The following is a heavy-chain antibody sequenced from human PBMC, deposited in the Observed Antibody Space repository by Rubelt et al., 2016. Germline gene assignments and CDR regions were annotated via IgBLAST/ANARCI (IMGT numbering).Heavy chain of an antibody. CDR2: IKSKTDGGTT. V-gene: IGHV3-15*01. Sequence: VQLVESGGGLVKPGGSLRPSCAASGFTFSNAWMSWVRQAPGKGLEWVGRIKSKTDGGTTYYAAPVKGRFTISRDDSKNTLYLQMNSLKTEDTAVYYCTGGYSSGYPDYWGQGTLVTVSS. D-gene: IGHD3-22*01. CDR1: GFTFSNAW. J-gene: IGHJ4*02. CDR3: TGGYSSGYPDY.